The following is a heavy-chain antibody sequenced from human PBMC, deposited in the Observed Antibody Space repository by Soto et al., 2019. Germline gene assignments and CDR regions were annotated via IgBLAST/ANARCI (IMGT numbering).Heavy chain of an antibody. CDR2: ITIRTGNV. D-gene: IGHD6-13*01. CDR1: GFTISECS. J-gene: IGHJ4*01. V-gene: IGHV3-48*02. CDR3: VRDRDLYSYMVHADL. Sequence: PGGSLRLSCEASGFTISECSMNWVRQAPGKGLEWLTYITIRTGNVLYADSERGRFTISADNDENSVILQMNSLRDEDSAVYFCVRDRDLYSYMVHADLWGQGTLVTVSS.